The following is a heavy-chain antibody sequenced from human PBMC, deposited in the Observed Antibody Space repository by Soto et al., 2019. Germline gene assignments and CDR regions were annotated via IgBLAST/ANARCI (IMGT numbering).Heavy chain of an antibody. CDR2: IYYSGST. Sequence: SETLSLTCTVSGVSVSSGSYYWSWIRQPPGKGLEWIGYIYYSGSTNYNPSLKSRVTISVDTSKNQFSLKLSSVTAADTAVYYCATFYGDYVSYWGQGTLVTVSS. D-gene: IGHD4-17*01. J-gene: IGHJ4*02. CDR3: ATFYGDYVSY. V-gene: IGHV4-61*01. CDR1: GVSVSSGSYY.